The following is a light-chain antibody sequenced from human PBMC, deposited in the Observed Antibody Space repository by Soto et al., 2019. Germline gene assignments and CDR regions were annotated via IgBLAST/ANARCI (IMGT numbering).Light chain of an antibody. V-gene: IGKV1-9*01. CDR3: QQLNSHPYT. Sequence: DIQLTQSPSFLSASIGDRVTITCRASQGISSYLAWYQQKPGKAPNLLIYGVSTLESGVPSRFSGSGSGTEFTLTVSSLQPEDFATYYCQQLNSHPYTFGQGTKLEIK. J-gene: IGKJ2*01. CDR1: QGISSY. CDR2: GVS.